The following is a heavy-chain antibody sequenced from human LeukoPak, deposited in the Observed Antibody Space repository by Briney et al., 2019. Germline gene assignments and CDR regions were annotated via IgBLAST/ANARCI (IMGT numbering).Heavy chain of an antibody. V-gene: IGHV3-23*01. CDR3: GTLRFNYFDY. CDR1: GLTFSMYH. Sequence: GGSLRLSCAASGLTFSMYHMSWVRQAPGKGLEWVSGVSGGGDSTYYADSVKGRFTISRDNSKNTLFLQMNSLRAEDTAVYYCGTLRFNYFDYWGQGVLVTVSS. CDR2: VSGGGDST. J-gene: IGHJ4*02. D-gene: IGHD3-16*01.